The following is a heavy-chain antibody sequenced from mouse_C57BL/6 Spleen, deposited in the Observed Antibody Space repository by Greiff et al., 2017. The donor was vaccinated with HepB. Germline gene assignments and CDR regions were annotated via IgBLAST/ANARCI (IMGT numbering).Heavy chain of an antibody. CDR3: ASQLRSYYGG. CDR1: GYAFSSSW. CDR2: IYPGDGDT. Sequence: QVQLKQSGPELVKPGASVKISCKASGYAFSSSWMNWVKQRPGKGLEWIGRIYPGDGDTNYNGKFKGKATMTADKSASTAYMQLSSLTSEDSAVYFCASQLRSYYGGWGKGTTVTAAS. J-gene: IGHJ2*01. V-gene: IGHV1-82*01. D-gene: IGHD1-1*02.